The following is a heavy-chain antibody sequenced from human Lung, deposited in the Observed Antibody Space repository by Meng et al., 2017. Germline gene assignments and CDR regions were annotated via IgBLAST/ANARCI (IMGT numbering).Heavy chain of an antibody. CDR2: INHSGST. V-gene: IGHV4-34*01. D-gene: IGHD4-11*01. CDR3: ARGPTTMAHDFDY. J-gene: IGHJ4*02. CDR1: GGSFSDYY. Sequence: QVQLKQWGAGLWKPAETLSLTGVVSGGSFSDYYWSWIRQPPGKGLEWIGEINHSGSTNYNPSLESRATISVDTSQNNLSLKLSSVTAADSAVYYCARGPTTMAHDFDYWGQGTLVTVSS.